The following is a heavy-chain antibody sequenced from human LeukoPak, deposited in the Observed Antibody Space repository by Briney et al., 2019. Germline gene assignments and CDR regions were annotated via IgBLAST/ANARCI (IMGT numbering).Heavy chain of an antibody. V-gene: IGHV3-23*01. D-gene: IGHD2-15*01. CDR1: GFTFSSYA. CDR2: ISGSGGST. Sequence: GGSLRLSCAASGFTFSSYAMSWVRQAPGKGLEWVSAISGSGGSTYYADSVKGRFTISRDNSKNTLCLQMNSLRAEDTAVYYCAKDPSDIVVVVAATFFDYWGQGTLVTVSS. J-gene: IGHJ4*02. CDR3: AKDPSDIVVVVAATFFDY.